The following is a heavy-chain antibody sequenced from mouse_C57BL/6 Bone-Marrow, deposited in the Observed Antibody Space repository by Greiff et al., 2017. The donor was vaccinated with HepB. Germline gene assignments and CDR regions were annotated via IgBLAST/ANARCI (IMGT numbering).Heavy chain of an antibody. CDR1: GFTFSSYA. CDR2: ISDGGSYT. Sequence: EVQLVESGGGLVKPGGSLKLSCAASGFTFSSYAMSWVRQTPEKRLEWVATISDGGSYTYYPDNVKGRFTISRDNAKNNLYLQMSHLKPEDTAMYYCARDRNGAWFAYWGQGTLVTVSA. CDR3: ARDRNGAWFAY. V-gene: IGHV5-4*01. J-gene: IGHJ3*01.